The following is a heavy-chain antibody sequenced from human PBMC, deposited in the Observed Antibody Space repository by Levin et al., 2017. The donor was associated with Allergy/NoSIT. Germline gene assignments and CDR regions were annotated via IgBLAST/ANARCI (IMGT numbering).Heavy chain of an antibody. Sequence: KISCKASGGTFSNYTFNWLRQAPGQRFEWIGSLIPVSGSAHYTQKFQDRVVITADKSTATVFMEIRSLRSEDTAVYYCATASPGFCDEIDCPTYDMFDPWGQGTLITVSS. CDR3: ATASPGFCDEIDCPTYDMFDP. CDR1: GGTFSNYT. D-gene: IGHD1-1*01. V-gene: IGHV1-69*02. CDR2: LIPVSGSA. J-gene: IGHJ5*02.